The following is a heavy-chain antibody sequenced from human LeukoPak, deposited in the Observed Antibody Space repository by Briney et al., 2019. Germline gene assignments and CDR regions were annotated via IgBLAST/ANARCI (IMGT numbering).Heavy chain of an antibody. CDR1: GFTFSTYA. CDR3: AGYYDTSGSHAFDI. D-gene: IGHD3-22*01. CDR2: ISGSDDGT. Sequence: GGSLRLSCAASGFTFSTYAMSWVRQIPGKGLEWVSAISGSDDGTYYADSVKGRFTISRDNSKNTLYLQMNSLRAEDTAVYYCAGYYDTSGSHAFDIWGQGTMVTVSS. V-gene: IGHV3-23*01. J-gene: IGHJ3*02.